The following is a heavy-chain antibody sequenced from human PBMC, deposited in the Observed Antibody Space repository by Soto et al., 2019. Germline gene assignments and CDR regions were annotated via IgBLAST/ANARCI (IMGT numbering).Heavy chain of an antibody. J-gene: IGHJ5*02. CDR3: AREAEGIVVSRNFAL. CDR2: ISSSSSHI. CDR1: GFTFSSYS. Sequence: EVQLVESGGGLVKPGGSLRLSCVASGFTFSSYSMNWVRQAPGKGLEWVSSISSSSSHIYFADAVRGRFTISRDNAKNSVYLKMKRLTAADTAVYYCAREAEGIVVSRNFALWGQGTLVTVSS. D-gene: IGHD6-19*01. V-gene: IGHV3-21*01.